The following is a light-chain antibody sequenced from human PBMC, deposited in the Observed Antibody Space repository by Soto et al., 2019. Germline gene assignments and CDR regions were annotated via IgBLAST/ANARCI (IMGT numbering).Light chain of an antibody. V-gene: IGKV1-9*01. CDR1: QGIRSY. J-gene: IGKJ5*01. Sequence: IELAQSPSSLCASVGDRVAITCRASQGIRSYLAWYQQKPGEAPKLLISIASILQSGVPSRFSGSGSGTDFVLTISSLQPEDSATYYCQQLDSMPITFGQGTRLEI. CDR2: IAS. CDR3: QQLDSMPIT.